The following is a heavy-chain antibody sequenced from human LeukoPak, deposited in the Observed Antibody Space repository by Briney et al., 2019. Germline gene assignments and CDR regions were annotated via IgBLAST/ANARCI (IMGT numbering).Heavy chain of an antibody. D-gene: IGHD3-3*01. CDR3: ARAPPYDFWSGGQFDY. V-gene: IGHV3-21*01. CDR2: ISSSSSYI. J-gene: IGHJ4*02. CDR1: GFTFSDCN. Sequence: PGGSLRLSCAASGFTFSDCNMNWVRQAPGKGLEWVSSISSSSSYIYYAGSVKGRFTISRDNAKNSLYLQMNSLRAEDTAVYYCARAPPYDFWSGGQFDYWGQGTLVTVSS.